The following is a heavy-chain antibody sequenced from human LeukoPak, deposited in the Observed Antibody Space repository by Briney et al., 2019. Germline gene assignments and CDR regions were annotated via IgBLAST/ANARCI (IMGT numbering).Heavy chain of an antibody. V-gene: IGHV4-4*02. CDR1: GGSISSSNW. Sequence: TSETLSLTCAVSGGSISSSNWWSWVRQPPGKGLEWIGEIYHSGSTNYNPSLKSRVTISVDKSKNQFSLKLSSVTAADTAVYYCARADCGDYQKVYYFDYWGQGTLVTVSS. J-gene: IGHJ4*02. CDR3: ARADCGDYQKVYYFDY. CDR2: IYHSGST. D-gene: IGHD4-17*01.